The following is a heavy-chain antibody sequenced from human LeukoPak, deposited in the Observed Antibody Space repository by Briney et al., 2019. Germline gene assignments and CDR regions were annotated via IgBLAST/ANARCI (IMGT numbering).Heavy chain of an antibody. J-gene: IGHJ4*02. CDR2: ISGSGGST. Sequence: PGGSLRLSCAASGFTFSSYAMSWVRQAPGKGLEWVSAISGSGGSTYYADSVKGRFTISRDNSKNTLYLQMNSLRAEDTAVYYCAKDKGMATISYYLDYWGQGTLVTVSS. V-gene: IGHV3-23*01. CDR1: GFTFSSYA. D-gene: IGHD5-24*01. CDR3: AKDKGMATISYYLDY.